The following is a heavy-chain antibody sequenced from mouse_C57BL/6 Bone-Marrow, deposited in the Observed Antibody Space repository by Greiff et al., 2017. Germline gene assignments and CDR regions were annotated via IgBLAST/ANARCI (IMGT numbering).Heavy chain of an antibody. CDR1: GYTFTSYW. V-gene: IGHV1-52*01. J-gene: IGHJ2*01. CDR2: IDPSDSAT. CDR3: ARSPLAY. Sequence: VQLQQPGAELVRPGSSVKLSCTASGYTFTSYWMHWVKQRPIQGLEWIGNIDPSDSATHYNQKFKDKATLTVDKSSSTAYMQLSSLTSEDSAVYYCARSPLAYWGQGTTLTVSA. D-gene: IGHD6-1*01.